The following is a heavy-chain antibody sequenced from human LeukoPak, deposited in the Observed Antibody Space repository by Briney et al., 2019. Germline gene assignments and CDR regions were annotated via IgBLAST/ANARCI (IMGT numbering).Heavy chain of an antibody. CDR1: GYTFASYD. J-gene: IGHJ4*02. D-gene: IGHD3-3*01. Sequence: ASVKVSCKASGYTFASYDISWVRQATGQGLEWMGWMNPNSGNTGYAQKFQGRVTMTRNTSISTAYMELSSLRSEDTAVYYCARGEKEYYDFWSGYYASYWGQGTLVTVSS. CDR2: MNPNSGNT. V-gene: IGHV1-8*01. CDR3: ARGEKEYYDFWSGYYASY.